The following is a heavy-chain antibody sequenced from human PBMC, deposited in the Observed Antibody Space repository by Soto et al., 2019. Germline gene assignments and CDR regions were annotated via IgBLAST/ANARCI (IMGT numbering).Heavy chain of an antibody. J-gene: IGHJ4*02. D-gene: IGHD2-21*02. V-gene: IGHV3-23*01. CDR2: ISGSGGST. CDR3: AKDTPPYCGGDCYSGEGY. CDR1: GFTFSSYA. Sequence: GGSLRLSCAASGFTFSSYAMSWVRQAPGKGLEWVSAISGSGGSTYYADSVKGRFTISRDNSKNTLYLQMNSLRAEDTAVYYCAKDTPPYCGGDCYSGEGYWGQGTLVTAPQ.